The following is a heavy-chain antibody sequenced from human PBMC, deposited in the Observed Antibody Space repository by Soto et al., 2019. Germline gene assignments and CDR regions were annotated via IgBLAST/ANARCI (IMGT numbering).Heavy chain of an antibody. J-gene: IGHJ4*02. Sequence: SETLSLTCSVSGDAITTGDYYWSWIRQPPGKGLEWIGYTHYSGRTFYNPSLKNRLSISTDTSTNQFSLRLTSVTAADTVVYYCARESFYGADFDYWGQGILVTVSS. V-gene: IGHV4-30-4*01. CDR1: GDAITTGDYY. CDR2: THYSGRT. CDR3: ARESFYGADFDY. D-gene: IGHD4-17*01.